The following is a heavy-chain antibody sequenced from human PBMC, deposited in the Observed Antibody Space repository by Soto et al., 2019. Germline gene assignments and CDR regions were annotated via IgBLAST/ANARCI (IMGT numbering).Heavy chain of an antibody. CDR3: TRVRYYDFWSGPFSLFVY. CDR1: GFTFGDYA. J-gene: IGHJ4*02. Sequence: PGGSLRLSCTASGFTFGDYAMSWFRQAPGKGLERVGFIRSKAYGGTTEYAASVKGRFTISRDDSKSIANLQMNSLKTEDKAVFYFTRVRYYDFWSGPFSLFVYWGQGTLVTVSS. CDR2: IRSKAYGGTT. D-gene: IGHD3-3*01. V-gene: IGHV3-49*03.